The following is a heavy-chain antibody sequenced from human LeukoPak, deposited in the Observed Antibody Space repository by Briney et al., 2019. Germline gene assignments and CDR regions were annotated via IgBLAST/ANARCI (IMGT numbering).Heavy chain of an antibody. V-gene: IGHV3-11*04. D-gene: IGHD3-3*01. CDR3: ARDYDGGYMDV. CDR1: GFGFSDYY. J-gene: IGHJ6*03. CDR2: ISSSGSNI. Sequence: PGGSLRLSCAASGFGFSDYYMSWIRQAPGKGLEWISYISSSGSNIYADSVKGRFTISRDNAKNSLYLQMNSLRAEDTAVYYCARDYDGGYMDVWGKGTTVTVSS.